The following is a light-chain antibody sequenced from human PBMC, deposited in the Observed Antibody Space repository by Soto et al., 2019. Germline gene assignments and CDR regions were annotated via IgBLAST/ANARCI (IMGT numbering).Light chain of an antibody. CDR2: GAS. CDR3: QQSYSTLSWT. CDR1: QSISTY. J-gene: IGKJ1*01. Sequence: DIQMTQSPSSLSASVGDRVSITCRASQSISTYLNWYQQKPGKAPKLLIFGASTLQSGVPSRFGGSGSGTGFTLTISSLQPEDFATYYCQQSYSTLSWTFGQGTKVDIK. V-gene: IGKV1-39*01.